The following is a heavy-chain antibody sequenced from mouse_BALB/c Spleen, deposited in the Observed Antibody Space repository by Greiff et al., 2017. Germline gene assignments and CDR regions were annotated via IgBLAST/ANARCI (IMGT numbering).Heavy chain of an antibody. CDR3: ARVVAGYYFDY. CDR2: ISNFAYSI. D-gene: IGHD1-1*01. J-gene: IGHJ2*01. V-gene: IGHV5-15*02. CDR1: GFTFSDYG. Sequence: EVMLVESGGGLVQPGGSRKLSCAASGFTFSDYGMAWVRQAPGKGPEWVAFISNFAYSIYYADTVTGRFTISRENAKNTLYLEMSSLRSEDTAMYYCARVVAGYYFDYWGQGTTLTVSS.